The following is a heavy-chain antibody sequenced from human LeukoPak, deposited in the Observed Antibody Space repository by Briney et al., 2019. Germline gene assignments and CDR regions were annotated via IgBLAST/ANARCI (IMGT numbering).Heavy chain of an antibody. CDR3: ARDRRGYCSSTSCQGSYMDV. CDR1: GDSLSSYF. V-gene: IGHV4-4*07. J-gene: IGHJ6*03. Sequence: SETLSLTCIVSGDSLSSYFWSWIRQPAGKELEWIGRVFPTGTTYYNPSLASRVTMSVDTSKNQFSLKLSSVTAADTAVYYCARDRRGYCSSTSCQGSYMDVWGKGTTVTVSS. D-gene: IGHD2-2*01. CDR2: VFPTGTT.